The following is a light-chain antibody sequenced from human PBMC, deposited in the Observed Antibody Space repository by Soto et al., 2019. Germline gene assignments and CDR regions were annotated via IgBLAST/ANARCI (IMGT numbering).Light chain of an antibody. J-gene: IGKJ2*01. CDR2: RAS. CDR3: QQYGSSPPYT. V-gene: IGKV3-20*01. Sequence: VLPQSPGTLRLSPGERASLSCRASHSVSSSYLTWYQQRPGQPPRLLIYRASIRDTSIPNRFSASGSATYITLTIIRLEPEDFAFYDCQQYGSSPPYTFVRGTKLEI. CDR1: HSVSSSY.